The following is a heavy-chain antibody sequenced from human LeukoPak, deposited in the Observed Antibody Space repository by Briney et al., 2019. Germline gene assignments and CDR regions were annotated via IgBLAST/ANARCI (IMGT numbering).Heavy chain of an antibody. CDR1: GGSISSSSYY. V-gene: IGHV4-39*01. D-gene: IGHD5-18*01. J-gene: IGHJ4*02. CDR2: IYYSGST. CDR3: AGGYSRFVFDY. Sequence: SETLSPTCTVSGGSISSSSYYWGWIRQPPGKGLEWIGSIYYSGSTYYNPSLKSRVTISVDTSKNQFSLKLSSVTAADTAVYYCAGGYSRFVFDYWGQGTLVTVSS.